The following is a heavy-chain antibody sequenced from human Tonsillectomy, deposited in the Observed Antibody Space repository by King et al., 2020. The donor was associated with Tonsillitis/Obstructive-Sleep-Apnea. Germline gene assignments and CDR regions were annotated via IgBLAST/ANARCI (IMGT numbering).Heavy chain of an antibody. V-gene: IGHV3-23*04. CDR2: ISGSGGRT. J-gene: IGHJ4*02. CDR3: ANPPTGYYDSRGYGGGY. Sequence: VQLVESGGGLVQPGGSLRLSCAASGFTFSSYAMSWVRQAPGKGLVWVSAISGSGGRTYYTDSVKGRFTISRDNSKNKLYLQMNSRRAEDTAVYYCANPPTGYYDSRGYGGGYWGQGTLVTVSS. CDR1: GFTFSSYA. D-gene: IGHD3-22*01.